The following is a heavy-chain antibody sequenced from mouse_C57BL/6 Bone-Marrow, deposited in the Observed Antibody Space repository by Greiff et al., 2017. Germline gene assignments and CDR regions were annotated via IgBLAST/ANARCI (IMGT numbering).Heavy chain of an antibody. CDR2: IHPNSGST. V-gene: IGHV1-64*01. CDR3: ARSVLWLRRYYAMDY. Sequence: QVQLQQPGAELVKPGASVKLSCKASGYTFTSYWMHWVKQRPGQGLEWIGMIHPNSGSTNYNEKFKSKATLTVDKSSSTAYMQLSSLTSEDSAVXYCARSVLWLRRYYAMDYWGQGTSGTGSS. D-gene: IGHD2-2*01. CDR1: GYTFTSYW. J-gene: IGHJ4*01.